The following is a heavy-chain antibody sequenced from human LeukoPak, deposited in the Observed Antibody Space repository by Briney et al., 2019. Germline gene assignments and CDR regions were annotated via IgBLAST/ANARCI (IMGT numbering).Heavy chain of an antibody. CDR2: IYYSGST. D-gene: IGHD2-21*01. Sequence: SSETLSLTCTVSGGSISSYYWSWIRQPPGKGLECIGYIYYSGSTNYNPSLKSRVTISVDTSKNQFSLKLSSVTAADTAVYYCANVNSGQYYFDYWGQGTLVTVSS. J-gene: IGHJ4*02. CDR1: GGSISSYY. CDR3: ANVNSGQYYFDY. V-gene: IGHV4-59*01.